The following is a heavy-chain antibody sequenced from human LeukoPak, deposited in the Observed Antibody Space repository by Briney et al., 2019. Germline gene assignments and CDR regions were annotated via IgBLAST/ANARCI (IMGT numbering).Heavy chain of an antibody. Sequence: ASVKVSCKASGYTFPIYFMHWVRQAPGQGLEWMGIINPTGGSTTYAQKFQGRVTMTRDTSTSTVYMELSSLRSDDTAVYYCARTAARRFDYWGQGTLVTVSS. CDR3: ARTAARRFDY. D-gene: IGHD6-6*01. V-gene: IGHV1-46*01. J-gene: IGHJ4*02. CDR1: GYTFPIYF. CDR2: INPTGGST.